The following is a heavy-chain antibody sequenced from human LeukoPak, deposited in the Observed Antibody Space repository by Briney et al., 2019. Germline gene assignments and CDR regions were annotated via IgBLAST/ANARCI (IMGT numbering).Heavy chain of an antibody. V-gene: IGHV1-18*01. Sequence: EASVKVSCKASGYTFTSYGISWVRQAPGQGLEWMGWISAYNGNTNYAQKLQGRATMTTDTSTSTAYMELRSLRCDDTAVYYCASSYEDYVWGSYRFDYWGQETLVTVSS. J-gene: IGHJ4*02. D-gene: IGHD3-16*02. CDR1: GYTFTSYG. CDR2: ISAYNGNT. CDR3: ASSYEDYVWGSYRFDY.